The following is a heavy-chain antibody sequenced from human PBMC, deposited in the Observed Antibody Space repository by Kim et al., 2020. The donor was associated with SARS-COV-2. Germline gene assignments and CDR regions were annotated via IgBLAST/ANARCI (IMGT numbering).Heavy chain of an antibody. J-gene: IGHJ4*02. Sequence: GGSLRLSCAASGFTFSSYAMHWVRQAPGKGLEWVAVISYDGSNKYYADSVKGRFTISRDNSKNTLYLQMNSLRAEDTAVYYCARAFTPGRTYDYWGQGTLVTVSS. CDR3: ARAFTPGRTYDY. V-gene: IGHV3-30-3*01. CDR2: ISYDGSNK. CDR1: GFTFSSYA.